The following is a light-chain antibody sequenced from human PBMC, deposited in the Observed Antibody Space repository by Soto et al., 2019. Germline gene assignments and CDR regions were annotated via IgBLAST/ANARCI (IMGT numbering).Light chain of an antibody. Sequence: EIILTQSPDTLSLSPGEKATLSCRASQSVSNNLAWFQQKPGQAPRLLIYGASTRATGIPARFSGSGSGTEFTLTISSLQAEDVAIYYCQQYYSTPRTFGQGTKVDIK. V-gene: IGKV3-15*01. CDR3: QQYYSTPRT. CDR1: QSVSNN. J-gene: IGKJ1*01. CDR2: GAS.